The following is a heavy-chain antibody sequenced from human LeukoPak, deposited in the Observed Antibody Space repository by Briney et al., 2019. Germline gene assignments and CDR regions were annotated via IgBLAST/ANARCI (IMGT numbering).Heavy chain of an antibody. CDR3: ARGDDFLPPHSDY. V-gene: IGHV1-2*02. D-gene: IGHD1-1*01. CDR2: INPNSGGT. Sequence: ASVKVSCKASGYTFTGYYMHWVRQAPGQGLEWMGWINPNSGGTNYAQKFQGRVTMTRDTSISTAYMELSRLRSDDTAVYYCARGDDFLPPHSDYWGQGTLVTVSS. J-gene: IGHJ4*02. CDR1: GYTFTGYY.